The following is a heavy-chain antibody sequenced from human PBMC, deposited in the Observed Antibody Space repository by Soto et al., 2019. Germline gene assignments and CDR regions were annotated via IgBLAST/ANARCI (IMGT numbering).Heavy chain of an antibody. D-gene: IGHD3-16*01. J-gene: IGHJ4*02. V-gene: IGHV4-59*01. CDR2: IYYSGST. Sequence: SSETLSLTCTVSGGSISSYYWSWIRQPPGKGLEWIGYIYYSGSTNYNPSLKSRVTISVDTSKNQFSLKLSSVTAADTAVYYCASVSMITFGGVSSIDYWGQGTLVTVSS. CDR1: GGSISSYY. CDR3: ASVSMITFGGVSSIDY.